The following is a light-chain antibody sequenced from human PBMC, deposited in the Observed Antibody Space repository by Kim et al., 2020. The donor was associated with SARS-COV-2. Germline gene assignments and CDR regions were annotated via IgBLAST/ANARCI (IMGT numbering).Light chain of an antibody. J-gene: IGLJ3*02. CDR3: SLYTSNTWV. V-gene: IGLV2-14*03. Sequence: QSVLTQPPSVSGSPGQSITISCTATRSDVGGYNFVSWYQQHPGKAPKLMIYDVSERPSGVSNRFSGSKSGNTASLTISGLQAEDEADYYCSLYTSNTWVFGGGTQLTVL. CDR1: RSDVGGYNF. CDR2: DVS.